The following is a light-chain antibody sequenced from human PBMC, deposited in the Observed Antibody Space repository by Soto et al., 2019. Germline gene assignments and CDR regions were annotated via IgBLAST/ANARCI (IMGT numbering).Light chain of an antibody. J-gene: IGKJ5*01. V-gene: IGKV3-11*01. CDR3: KQRSNWPPT. CDR1: QSISRY. Sequence: IVLTQSPGTLSLSPGERTTLSCRASQSISRYLAWYQQKPGQGPRLLIYGASTRATGIPARFSGSGSGTDFTLTIRSLEPEDFAVYYCKQRSNWPPTFGQGTRLEIK. CDR2: GAS.